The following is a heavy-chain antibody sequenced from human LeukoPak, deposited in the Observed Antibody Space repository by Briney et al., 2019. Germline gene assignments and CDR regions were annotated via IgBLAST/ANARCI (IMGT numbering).Heavy chain of an antibody. V-gene: IGHV1-2*02. CDR3: ARANGCKYGYDY. D-gene: IGHD5-18*01. J-gene: IGHJ4*02. CDR2: INPKTGGT. Sequence: GASVKVSCKTYGYMFSDYYRHWVRQAPGQGLEWMGWINPKTGGTNYAQRFQDSVTVSSDMSITTAYMELSSLRSDDTAVYYCARANGCKYGYDYWGQGTLVTVSS. CDR1: GYMFSDYY.